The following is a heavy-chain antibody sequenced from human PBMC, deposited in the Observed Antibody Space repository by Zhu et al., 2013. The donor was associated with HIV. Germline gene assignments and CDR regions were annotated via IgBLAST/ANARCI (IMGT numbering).Heavy chain of an antibody. CDR1: GSSFRTYG. J-gene: IGHJ5*01. CDR3: ARDGEEYNMDNWFDF. D-gene: IGHD3-10*01. V-gene: IGHV1-69*01. Sequence: QVQLVQSGAEVKKPGSSVKVSCKASGSSFRTYGLNWVRQAPGQGLQWMGGIIPVFGTVNYAQTFEDRVTITADELRSTAYLELRSLRSDDTAVYFCARDGEEYNMDNWFDFWGQGTLVTVSS. CDR2: IIPVFGTV.